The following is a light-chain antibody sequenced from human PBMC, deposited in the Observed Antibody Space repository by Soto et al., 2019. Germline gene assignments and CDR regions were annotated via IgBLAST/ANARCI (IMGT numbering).Light chain of an antibody. CDR1: QSVSTT. Sequence: EIVMTQSPATLSVSPGERATLSCRASQSVSTTLAWYQHKPGQALRLLIYGASTRASGIPARFSGSGSGTDFTLTISSLQSEDIAVYYCQHYNTWPLTFGQGTKVEIK. J-gene: IGKJ1*01. CDR2: GAS. V-gene: IGKV3-15*01. CDR3: QHYNTWPLT.